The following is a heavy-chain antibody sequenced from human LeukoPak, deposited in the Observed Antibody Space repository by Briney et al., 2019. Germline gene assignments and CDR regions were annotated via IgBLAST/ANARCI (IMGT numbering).Heavy chain of an antibody. V-gene: IGHV3-33*01. CDR3: ARSQSSSLIDY. Sequence: GGSLRLSCAASGFSFSAYGVQWVRQAPGKGLEWVAVIWYDGSSKDYADPVKGRFTFSRDNSKNTLYLQMNSLTVEDTAVYYCARSQSSSLIDYWGQGTLVTVSS. CDR1: GFSFSAYG. D-gene: IGHD6-13*01. J-gene: IGHJ4*02. CDR2: IWYDGSSK.